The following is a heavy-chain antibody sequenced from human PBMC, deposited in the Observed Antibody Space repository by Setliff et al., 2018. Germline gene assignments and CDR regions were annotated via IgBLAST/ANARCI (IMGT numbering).Heavy chain of an antibody. J-gene: IGHJ6*03. CDR3: ARSTETFSGEDFYFFYYMDV. CDR1: GFTFSNYY. CDR2: IKEDGGEQ. D-gene: IGHD4-4*01. Sequence: GGSLRLSCAASGFTFSNYYMTWVRQAPGKGLEWVANIKEDGGEQYYVDSVKGRFTISRDNAKNSLYLQMSSLRPEDTALYYCARSTETFSGEDFYFFYYMDVWGKGTTVTVSS. V-gene: IGHV3-7*01.